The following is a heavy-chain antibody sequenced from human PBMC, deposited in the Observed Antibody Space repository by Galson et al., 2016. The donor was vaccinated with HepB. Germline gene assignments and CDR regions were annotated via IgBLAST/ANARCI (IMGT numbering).Heavy chain of an antibody. CDR3: AKLPSRYYGSGAGYGMDT. CDR1: GFTFTNYA. V-gene: IGHV3-23*01. CDR2: IRGSISAT. J-gene: IGHJ6*02. D-gene: IGHD3-10*01. Sequence: SLRLSCAASGFTFTNYAMTWVRQAPGKGLQWVSGIRGSISATYYADSVKGRFIISRDNSKNTLYLQIHSLRAEDTALYYWAKLPSRYYGSGAGYGMDTWGQGTTVTVSS.